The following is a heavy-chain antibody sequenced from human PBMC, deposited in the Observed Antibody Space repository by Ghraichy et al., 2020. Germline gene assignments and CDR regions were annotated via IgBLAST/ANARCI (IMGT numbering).Heavy chain of an antibody. CDR2: VNHSGST. CDR1: GGSFSGYY. Sequence: SQTLSLTCAVYGGSFSGYYWSWIRQPPGKALEWIGEVNHSGSTNYNPSLKSRFTISVDSSKNQFSLKLSSVTAADTAVYYCARGIGIYDNSAYHTYNWFEPWGQGILVTVSS. D-gene: IGHD3-22*01. J-gene: IGHJ5*02. V-gene: IGHV4-34*01. CDR3: ARGIGIYDNSAYHTYNWFEP.